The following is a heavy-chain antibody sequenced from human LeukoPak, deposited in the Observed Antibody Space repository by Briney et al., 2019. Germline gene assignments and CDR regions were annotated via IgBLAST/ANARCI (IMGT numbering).Heavy chain of an antibody. D-gene: IGHD3-22*01. Sequence: KVSCKASGGTFSSYAISWVRQAPGQGLEWMGGIIPIFGTANYAQKFQGRVTITTDESTSTAYMELSSLRSEDTAVYYCARDSRDYYDSSGYLKYYYYYMDVWGKGTTVTVPS. J-gene: IGHJ6*03. CDR2: IIPIFGTA. V-gene: IGHV1-69*05. CDR3: ARDSRDYYDSSGYLKYYYYYMDV. CDR1: GGTFSSYA.